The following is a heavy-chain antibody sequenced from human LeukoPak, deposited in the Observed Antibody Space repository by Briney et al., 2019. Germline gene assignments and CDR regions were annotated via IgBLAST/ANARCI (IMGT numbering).Heavy chain of an antibody. J-gene: IGHJ4*02. D-gene: IGHD5-12*01. Sequence: SETLSPTCTVSGGSISSGDYYWSWIRQPPGKGLEWIGYIYYSGSTYYNPSLKSRVIISVDKSKNQFSLKLSSVTAADTAVYYCARVGAGFRVASFDYWGQGTLVTVSS. V-gene: IGHV4-30-4*01. CDR1: GGSISSGDYY. CDR2: IYYSGST. CDR3: ARVGAGFRVASFDY.